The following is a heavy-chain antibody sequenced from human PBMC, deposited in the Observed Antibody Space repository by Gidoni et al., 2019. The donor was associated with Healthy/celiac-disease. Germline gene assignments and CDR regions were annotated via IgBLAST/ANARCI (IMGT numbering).Heavy chain of an antibody. D-gene: IGHD2-2*01. CDR2: LNHSGST. J-gene: IGHJ5*02. Sequence: QVQLQQWGAGLLKPSETLSPTCAVYGGSFSGYYWSWLRQPPGKGLEGKGELNHSGSTNYNPSLKSRVTISVDTAKNQFSLKLSSVTAADTAVYYCARGVVVPAATVDPWGQGTLVTVSS. V-gene: IGHV4-34*01. CDR1: GGSFSGYY. CDR3: ARGVVVPAATVDP.